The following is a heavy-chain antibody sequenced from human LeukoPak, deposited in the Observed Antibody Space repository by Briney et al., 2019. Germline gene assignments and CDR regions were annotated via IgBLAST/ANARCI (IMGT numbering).Heavy chain of an antibody. CDR2: IYHSGST. CDR3: ARAHVVRGVIGYYYYGMDV. D-gene: IGHD3-10*01. Sequence: PSQTLSLTCAVSGGSISSGGYSWSWIRQPPGKGQEWIGYIYHSGSTYYNPSLKSRVTISVDRSKNQFSLKLSSVTAADTAVYYCARAHVVRGVIGYYYYGMDVWGQGTTVTVSS. CDR1: GGSISSGGYS. J-gene: IGHJ6*02. V-gene: IGHV4-30-2*01.